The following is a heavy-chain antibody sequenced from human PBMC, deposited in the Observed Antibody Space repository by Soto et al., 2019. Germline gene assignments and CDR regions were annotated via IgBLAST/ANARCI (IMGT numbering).Heavy chain of an antibody. D-gene: IGHD2-15*01. CDR3: ATDHDSGGSCYCDAFDI. CDR2: ISYDGSNK. J-gene: IGHJ3*02. V-gene: IGHV3-30*04. Sequence: GGSLRLSCAASGFTFSSYAMHWVRQAPGKGLEWVAVISYDGSNKYYADSVKGRFTISRDNSKNTLYLQMNSLRAEDTAVYYCATDHDSGGSCYCDAFDIWGQGTMVTVSS. CDR1: GFTFSSYA.